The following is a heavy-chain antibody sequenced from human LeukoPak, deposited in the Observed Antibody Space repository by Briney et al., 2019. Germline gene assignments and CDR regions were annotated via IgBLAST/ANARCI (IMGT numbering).Heavy chain of an antibody. J-gene: IGHJ6*03. D-gene: IGHD4-11*01. CDR3: ASVTVTTWAPDGHMDV. V-gene: IGHV1-69*05. CDR1: GGTFSNYA. Sequence: GTSVKVSCKASGGTFSNYAISWVRQAPGQGLEWMGRMIPMFGTTNYAQNFQGRVTITTDESTSTAYMEVSSLRIEDTAVYYCASVTVTTWAPDGHMDVWGKGTTVTVSS. CDR2: MIPMFGTT.